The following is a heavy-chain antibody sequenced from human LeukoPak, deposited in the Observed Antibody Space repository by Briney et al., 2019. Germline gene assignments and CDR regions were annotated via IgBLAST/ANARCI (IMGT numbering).Heavy chain of an antibody. CDR1: GGSISSGDYY. CDR2: TYYSGST. Sequence: SETLSLTCTVAGGSISSGDYYWSWNRQHPGKGLEWIGYTYYSGSTYYNPSLKSRVTISVDTSKNQFSLMLSSVTAADTAVYYCARLTRSWYFDCWGQGTLVTVSS. CDR3: ARLTRSWYFDC. V-gene: IGHV4-31*03. D-gene: IGHD2-2*01. J-gene: IGHJ4*02.